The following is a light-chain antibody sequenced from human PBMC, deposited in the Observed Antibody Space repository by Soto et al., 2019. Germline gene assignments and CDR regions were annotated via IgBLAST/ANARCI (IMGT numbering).Light chain of an antibody. Sequence: EIELTQSPSTLSWSPGERATLSCRASQSVSSYLAWYQQKPGQAPRLLIYDASNRATGIPARFSGSGSGTDFTLTISSLEPEDFAAYYCQQRNSWPLTFGEGTKVEIK. V-gene: IGKV3-11*01. CDR1: QSVSSY. CDR2: DAS. J-gene: IGKJ4*01. CDR3: QQRNSWPLT.